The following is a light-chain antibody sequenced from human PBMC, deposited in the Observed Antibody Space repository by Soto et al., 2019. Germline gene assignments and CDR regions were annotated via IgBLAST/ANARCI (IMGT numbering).Light chain of an antibody. Sequence: EIVLTQSPATLSLSPGERATLSCRASQSVSSYLAWYQQKPGQAPRLLIYDASNRATGIPARFSGSGTGTDFTLTIRSLEREDFPVYYCLHRSNWPPLYTFGQTTQLEI. V-gene: IGKV3-11*01. CDR3: LHRSNWPPLYT. CDR1: QSVSSY. CDR2: DAS. J-gene: IGKJ2*01.